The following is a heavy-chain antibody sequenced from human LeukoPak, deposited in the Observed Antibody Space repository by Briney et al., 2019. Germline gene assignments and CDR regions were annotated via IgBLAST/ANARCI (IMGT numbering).Heavy chain of an antibody. D-gene: IGHD3-10*01. J-gene: IGHJ4*02. CDR3: ARAHYGSGNYFDY. CDR2: IYYSGNT. Sequence: SETLSLTCIVSGGSISSGGYYWSWIRQHPRKGLEWIGYIYYSGNTYYNPSLKSRVTISVDTSKNQFSLKLSSVTAADTAVYYCARAHYGSGNYFDYWGQGTLVTVSS. CDR1: GGSISSGGYY. V-gene: IGHV4-31*03.